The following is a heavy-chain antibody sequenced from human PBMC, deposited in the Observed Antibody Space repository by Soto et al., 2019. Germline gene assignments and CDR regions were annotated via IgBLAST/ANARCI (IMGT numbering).Heavy chain of an antibody. CDR3: ARESELRYFDWSPYYFDY. D-gene: IGHD3-9*01. V-gene: IGHV3-33*01. J-gene: IGHJ4*02. Sequence: PGGSLRLSCAAPGFTFSSYGMHWVRQAPGKGLEWVAVIWYDGSNKYYADSVKGRFTISRDNSKNTLYLQMNSLRAEDTAVYYCARESELRYFDWSPYYFDYWGQGTLVTVSS. CDR2: IWYDGSNK. CDR1: GFTFSSYG.